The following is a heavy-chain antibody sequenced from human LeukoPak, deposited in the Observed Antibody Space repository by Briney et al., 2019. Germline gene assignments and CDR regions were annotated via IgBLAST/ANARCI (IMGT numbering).Heavy chain of an antibody. J-gene: IGHJ6*03. Sequence: GASVTVSCKASGGTFSSYAISWVRQAPGQGLEWMGGIIPIFGTANYAQKFQGRVTITADESTSTAYMELSRLRSEDTAVYYCARGELGYCSGGSCYNTIYYYYYMDVWGKGTTVTISS. V-gene: IGHV1-69*13. D-gene: IGHD2-15*01. CDR1: GGTFSSYA. CDR3: ARGELGYCSGGSCYNTIYYYYYMDV. CDR2: IIPIFGTA.